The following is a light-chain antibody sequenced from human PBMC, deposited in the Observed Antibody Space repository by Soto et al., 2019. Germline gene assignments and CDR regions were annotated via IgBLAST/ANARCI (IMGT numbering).Light chain of an antibody. Sequence: EIVLTQSPGPLSLSPGERVTLSCRASQTVISSYLAWYQQRPGQAPRLLIYGASTRATGIPDRFSGSGSGTDFTLTISRLEPADFAVYYCQQYGSSPWTFGQGTKVDIK. CDR1: QTVISSY. V-gene: IGKV3-20*01. J-gene: IGKJ1*01. CDR2: GAS. CDR3: QQYGSSPWT.